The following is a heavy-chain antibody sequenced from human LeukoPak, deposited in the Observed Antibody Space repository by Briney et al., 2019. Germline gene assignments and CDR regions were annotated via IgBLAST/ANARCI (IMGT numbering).Heavy chain of an antibody. V-gene: IGHV1-69*13. CDR3: ARGSCGSGFYLWFDP. CDR1: GGSFSTNA. D-gene: IGHD3-10*01. CDR2: IIPIFGSA. Sequence: SVKVSCKASGGSFSTNAIAWLRQAPGQGLEWMGEIIPIFGSANYAQKFQGRVTINADESTSTAYMELRSLKSEDTAVYYCARGSCGSGFYLWFDPWGQGTQVTVSS. J-gene: IGHJ5*02.